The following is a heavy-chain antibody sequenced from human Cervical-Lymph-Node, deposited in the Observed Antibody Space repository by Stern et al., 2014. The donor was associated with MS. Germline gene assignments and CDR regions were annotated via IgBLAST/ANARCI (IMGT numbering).Heavy chain of an antibody. CDR2: INKDGSEK. D-gene: IGHD4-17*01. Sequence: EVQLVESGGGLVQPVGSLRLSCAGSGFTFSHYWMTWVRQAPGKGLEWVASINKDGSEKYYVDSLKGRFTISRDNAKNSLYLQMTSLRADDTAVYYCARKTTAKNWGQGTLVTVSS. V-gene: IGHV3-7*01. CDR3: ARKTTAKN. J-gene: IGHJ4*02. CDR1: GFTFSHYW.